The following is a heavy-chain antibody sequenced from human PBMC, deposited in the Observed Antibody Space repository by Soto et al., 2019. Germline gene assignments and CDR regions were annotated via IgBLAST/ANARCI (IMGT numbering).Heavy chain of an antibody. CDR3: VRDVGYSSSSFQLDY. V-gene: IGHV3-21*01. CDR1: GFTFSSYS. Sequence: GGSLRLSCAASGFTFSSYSMNWVRQAPGKGLEWVSSISSSSSYIYYADSVKGRFTISRDNAKNSLYLQMNSLRAEDTAVYYCVRDVGYSSSSFQLDYWGQGTLVTVSS. D-gene: IGHD6-6*01. CDR2: ISSSSSYI. J-gene: IGHJ4*02.